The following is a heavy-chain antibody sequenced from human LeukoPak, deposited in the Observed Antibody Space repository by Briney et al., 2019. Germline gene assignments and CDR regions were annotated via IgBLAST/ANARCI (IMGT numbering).Heavy chain of an antibody. V-gene: IGHV4-30-4*01. D-gene: IGHD6-19*01. CDR3: ARSGSGWSYYFAY. J-gene: IGHJ4*02. Sequence: PSETLSLTCTVSGGSISSGDYYWTWIRQPPGKGLEWVGYISQSGSTYYNPSLKSRVSISVDTFKNLFSLKLNSVTAADTAVYYCARSGSGWSYYFAYWGQGTLVTVSS. CDR2: ISQSGST. CDR1: GGSISSGDYY.